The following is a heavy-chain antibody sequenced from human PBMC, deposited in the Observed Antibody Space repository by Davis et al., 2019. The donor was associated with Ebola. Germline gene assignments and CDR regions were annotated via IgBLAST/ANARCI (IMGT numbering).Heavy chain of an antibody. D-gene: IGHD2-15*01. CDR1: GASISSRSYY. CDR2: FSYGDNTH. Sequence: MPSETLSLTCTVSGASISSRSYYWGWIRQPPGKGLEWVGSFSYGDNTHYYNPSLRSRVTISVDTSRNQFSLKLSSATAADTAVYYCARGTVVVVAVWGQGTLVTVSS. J-gene: IGHJ4*02. V-gene: IGHV4-39*01. CDR3: ARGTVVVVAV.